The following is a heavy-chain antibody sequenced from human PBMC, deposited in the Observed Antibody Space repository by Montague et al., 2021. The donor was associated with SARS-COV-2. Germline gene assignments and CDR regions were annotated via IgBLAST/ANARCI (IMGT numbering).Heavy chain of an antibody. D-gene: IGHD2-15*01. CDR2: IYYSGST. CDR1: GGSISSSSYY. J-gene: IGHJ4*02. CDR3: ARVISRQNNIVVVGLYYFDY. Sequence: SETLSLTCTVSGGSISSSSYYWGWIRQPPGKGLEWIGSIYYSGSTYYNPSLKSRVTISVDTSKNQFSLKLSSVTAADPAVYYCARVISRQNNIVVVGLYYFDYWGQGTLVTVSS. V-gene: IGHV4-39*07.